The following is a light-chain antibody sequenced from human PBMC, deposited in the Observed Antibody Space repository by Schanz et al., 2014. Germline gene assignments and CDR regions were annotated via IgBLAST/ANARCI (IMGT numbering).Light chain of an antibody. CDR3: CSYADIYTRV. CDR2: DVS. CDR1: SNDVGGYNY. J-gene: IGLJ3*02. Sequence: QSALTQPRSVSGSPGQSVTISCTGTSNDVGGYNYVSWYQHHPGKAPKLMIYDVSKRPSGVPDRFSGSKSGNTASLTISGLQAEDEADYHCCSYADIYTRVFGGGTKVTVL. V-gene: IGLV2-11*01.